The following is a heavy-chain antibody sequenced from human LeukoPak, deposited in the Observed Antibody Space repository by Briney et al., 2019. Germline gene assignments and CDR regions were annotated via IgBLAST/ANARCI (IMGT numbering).Heavy chain of an antibody. CDR3: ARPHYRGYQLPLDY. J-gene: IGHJ4*02. Sequence: ASVKVSCKASGYTFTGYYIHWVRQAPGQGLEWMGWINPNSGVTNYAQKFQGRVTMTRDTSISTAYMELSRLRSDDTAVYYCARPHYRGYQLPLDYWGQGTLVTVSS. CDR2: INPNSGVT. CDR1: GYTFTGYY. V-gene: IGHV1-2*02. D-gene: IGHD2-2*01.